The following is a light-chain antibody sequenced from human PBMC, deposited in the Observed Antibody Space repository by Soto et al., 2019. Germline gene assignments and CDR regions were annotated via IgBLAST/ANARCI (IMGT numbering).Light chain of an antibody. CDR3: QQTSNWPT. CDR2: DAS. J-gene: IGKJ1*01. Sequence: EIVVSKSPGTLSLSQREIARRSCRASQSVTSNSLAWYQQKPGQAPRLLIYDASNRATGIPARFSGSGSGTDFTLTISSLETEDFAVYYGQQTSNWPTFGQGTKVDIK. V-gene: IGKV3D-20*02. CDR1: QSVTSNS.